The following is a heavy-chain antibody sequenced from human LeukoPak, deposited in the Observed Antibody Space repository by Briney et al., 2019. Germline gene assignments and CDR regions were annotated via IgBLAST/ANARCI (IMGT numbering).Heavy chain of an antibody. CDR3: TAGSYYSPDY. J-gene: IGHJ4*02. D-gene: IGHD1-26*01. Sequence: GGSLRLSCAASGFTVSSNYMSWVRQAPGKGLEWVSVIYSGGSTYYADSVKGQFTISRDNSKNTLYLQMNSLRAEDTAVYYCTAGSYYSPDYWGQGTLVTVSS. CDR2: IYSGGST. CDR1: GFTVSSNY. V-gene: IGHV3-53*01.